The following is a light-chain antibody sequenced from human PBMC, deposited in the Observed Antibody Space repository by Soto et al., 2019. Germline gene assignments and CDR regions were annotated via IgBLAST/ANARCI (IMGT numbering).Light chain of an antibody. V-gene: IGLV2-8*01. CDR1: SSDAGGYNY. CDR2: EVS. J-gene: IGLJ1*01. Sequence: QSVLTQPPSASGSPGQSVTISCTGTSSDAGGYNYISWYQQHTGKAPKLMTYEVSKRPSGVPDRFSGSKSGNTASLTVSGLQAEDEADYFCSSYAGSSHYVFGTGTKVTVL. CDR3: SSYAGSSHYV.